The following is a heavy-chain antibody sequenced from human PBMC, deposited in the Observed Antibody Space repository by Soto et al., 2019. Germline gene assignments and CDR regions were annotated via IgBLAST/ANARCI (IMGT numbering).Heavy chain of an antibody. CDR1: GFTFNTYD. D-gene: IGHD2-21*01. V-gene: IGHV3-21*01. J-gene: IGHJ5*02. CDR2: ITTSSAYI. Sequence: EVQLVESGGGLVKPGGSLRLSCAASGFTFNTYDMNWVRQAPGKGLEWVSSITTSSAYIYYADSLKGRITISRDSAKNSLCLQMNSLRAEDTAVYYCVRSGTARLLRHSWFDTWGQGTLVTVSS. CDR3: VRSGTARLLRHSWFDT.